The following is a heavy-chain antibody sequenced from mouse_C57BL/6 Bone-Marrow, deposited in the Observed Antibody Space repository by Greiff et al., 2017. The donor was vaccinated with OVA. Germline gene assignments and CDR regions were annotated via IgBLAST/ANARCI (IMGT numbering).Heavy chain of an antibody. CDR2: IGPGSGST. D-gene: IGHD1-1*01. CDR1: GYTFTDYY. V-gene: IGHV1-77*01. CDR3: LILRSYVDYGGQGTTVTAYYFDY. Sequence: QVQLKQSGAELVKPGASVKISCKASGYTFTDYYINWVKQRPGQGLEWIGKIGPGSGSTYYNEKFKGKATLTADKSSSTAYMQLSSLPSEDSAVYSCLILRSYVDYGGQGTTVTAYYFDYWGQGTTLTVSS. J-gene: IGHJ2*01.